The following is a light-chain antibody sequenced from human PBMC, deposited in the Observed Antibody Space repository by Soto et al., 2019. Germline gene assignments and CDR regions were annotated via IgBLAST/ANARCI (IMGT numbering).Light chain of an antibody. CDR3: QQYVGLPIN. CDR1: QSISSSF. V-gene: IGKV3-20*01. J-gene: IGKJ5*01. CDR2: GAS. Sequence: EIVLTHSPGILSLSPGERASLSCGASQSISSSFLAWYQQKPGQAPRLLIYGASSRATGIPDRFSGSGSGTDFTLTISRVAPEDFAVYYCQQYVGLPINFGQGTRLEIK.